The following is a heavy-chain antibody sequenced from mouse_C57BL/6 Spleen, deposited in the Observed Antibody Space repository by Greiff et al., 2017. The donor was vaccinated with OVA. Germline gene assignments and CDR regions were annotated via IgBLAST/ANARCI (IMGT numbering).Heavy chain of an antibody. CDR3: ARDGYYVDYYAMDY. Sequence: VQLQESGPGLVAPSQSLSITCTVSGFSLTSYAISWVRQPPGKGLEWLGVIWTGGGTNYNSALKSRLSISKDNSKSQVFLKMNSLQTDDTARYYCARDGYYVDYYAMDYWGQGTSVTVSS. CDR2: IWTGGGT. J-gene: IGHJ4*01. D-gene: IGHD2-3*01. CDR1: GFSLTSYA. V-gene: IGHV2-9-1*01.